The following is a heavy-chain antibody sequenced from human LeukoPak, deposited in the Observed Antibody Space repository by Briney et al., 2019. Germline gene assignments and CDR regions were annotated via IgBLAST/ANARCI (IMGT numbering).Heavy chain of an antibody. CDR2: ISSSSSTI. J-gene: IGHJ4*02. V-gene: IGHV3-48*01. Sequence: GGSLRLSCAASGFTFSSYSMNWVRQAPGKGLEWVSYISSSSSTIYYADSVKGRFTISRDNAKNSLYLQMNSLRAEDTAVYYCARDRPGGAAAGTCFDYWGQGTLVTVSS. D-gene: IGHD6-13*01. CDR3: ARDRPGGAAAGTCFDY. CDR1: GFTFSSYS.